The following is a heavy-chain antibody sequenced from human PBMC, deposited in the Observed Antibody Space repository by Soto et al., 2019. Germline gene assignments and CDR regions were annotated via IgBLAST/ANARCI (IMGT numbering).Heavy chain of an antibody. D-gene: IGHD2-21*02. CDR1: GDTFTDYY. CDR2: VNPSGGHT. J-gene: IGHJ4*02. V-gene: IGHV1-46*01. CDR3: ASAGHVVVLTAAVDF. Sequence: QVQLVQSGAEVKKPGASVKVSCKASGDTFTDYYIHWVRQAPGQGLEWMGTVNPSGGHTTYAQHFLGRMTMTRDTSTSTLYMELTSLTSEDTAVYYCASAGHVVVLTAAVDFWGQGTLGTVSS.